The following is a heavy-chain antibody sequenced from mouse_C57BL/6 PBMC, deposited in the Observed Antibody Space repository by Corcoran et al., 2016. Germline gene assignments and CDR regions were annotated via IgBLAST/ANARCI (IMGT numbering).Heavy chain of an antibody. CDR1: GYTFTDYY. CDR3: ARGPDYFDY. CDR2: IYPGSGNT. V-gene: IGHV1-76*01. Sequence: QVELKQSGAELVRPGASVKLSCKASGYTFTDYYINWVKQRPGQGLEWIARIYPGSGNTYYNEKFKGKATLTAEKSSSTAYMQLSSLTSEDSAVYFCARGPDYFDYWGQGTTLTVSS. J-gene: IGHJ2*01.